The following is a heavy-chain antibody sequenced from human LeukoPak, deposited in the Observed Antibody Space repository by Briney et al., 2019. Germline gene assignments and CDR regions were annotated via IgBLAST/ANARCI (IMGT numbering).Heavy chain of an antibody. V-gene: IGHV3-23*01. CDR3: AKSSSAYDTSGYLDS. CDR1: GFTFRRFA. D-gene: IGHD3-16*01. J-gene: IGHJ5*01. CDR2: ISDSGGST. Sequence: GGSLRLSCVASGFTFRRFALSWVRQAPGKGLEWVAGISDSGGSTNYADSVTGRFTISRDTPKNTLFLEMNTLRGEDTAIYYCAKSSSAYDTSGYLDSWGQGTLVTVS.